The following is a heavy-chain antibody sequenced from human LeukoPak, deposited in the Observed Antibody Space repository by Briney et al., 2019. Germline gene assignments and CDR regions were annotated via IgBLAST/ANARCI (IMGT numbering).Heavy chain of an antibody. D-gene: IGHD2-2*01. V-gene: IGHV1-18*01. J-gene: IGHJ4*02. CDR3: ASDVGYCRGSSCYGLYY. CDR1: GYTFTNYG. CDR2: ISAYNGNT. Sequence: ASVKVSCKASGYTFTNYGVTWMRQAPGHGLEWMGWISAYNGNTKYAQKLQGRVTMTTDTSTSTAYMELRSLRSDDTAVYYCASDVGYCRGSSCYGLYYWGQGTLVTVSS.